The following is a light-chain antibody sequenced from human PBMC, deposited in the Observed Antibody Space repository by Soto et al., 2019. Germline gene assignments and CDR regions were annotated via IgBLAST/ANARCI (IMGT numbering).Light chain of an antibody. CDR1: QSVSSY. J-gene: IGKJ4*01. CDR2: DAS. CDR3: QQRSTWLLT. Sequence: EIVLTQSPATLSLSPGERATLSCRASQSVSSYLAWYQQKPGQAPRLLIYDASNRATGIPARFSGGGSGTDFNLTISSLEPEGFAVYYCQQRSTWLLTFGGGTKVEIK. V-gene: IGKV3-11*01.